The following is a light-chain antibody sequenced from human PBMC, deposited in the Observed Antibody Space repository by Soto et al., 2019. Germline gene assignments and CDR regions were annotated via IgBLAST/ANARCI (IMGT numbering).Light chain of an antibody. CDR2: GAS. CDR3: QQYGSSPPSLT. CDR1: QSVSSSY. J-gene: IGKJ1*01. Sequence: ETVLTQSPGTLSLSPGERATLSCRASQSVSSSYLAWYQQKPGQAPRLLIYGASSRATGIPDRFSGSGSGTDFTLTISRLEPEDFAVYYCQQYGSSPPSLTFGQGTKLEIK. V-gene: IGKV3-20*01.